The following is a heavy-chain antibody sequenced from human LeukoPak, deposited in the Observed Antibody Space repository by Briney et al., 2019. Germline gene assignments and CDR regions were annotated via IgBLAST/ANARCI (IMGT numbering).Heavy chain of an antibody. CDR2: IYYSGST. V-gene: IGHV4-59*01. CDR1: GGSISSYY. D-gene: IGHD4-17*01. CDR3: ARDYYDYGDYLEWYFDL. Sequence: SETLSLTCTVSGGSISSYYWSWIRQPPGKGLEGIGYIYYSGSTNYKPSLQSRVTISVDTSKNQCSLKLSSVTAADTAVYYCARDYYDYGDYLEWYFDLWGRGTLVTVPS. J-gene: IGHJ2*01.